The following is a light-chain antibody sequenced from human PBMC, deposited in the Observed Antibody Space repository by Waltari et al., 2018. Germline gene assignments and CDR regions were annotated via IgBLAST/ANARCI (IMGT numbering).Light chain of an antibody. Sequence: EIVLTQSPATLSLSPGARATLSCGASQRVIGNFLAWYQQKPCLAPRLLIYDASSRATGIPVMFSGSGSGTHFTLTISRLEREDFVVYYCQQYGTSPITFGQGTRLEI. CDR1: QRVIGNF. CDR3: QQYGTSPIT. CDR2: DAS. J-gene: IGKJ5*01. V-gene: IGKV3D-20*01.